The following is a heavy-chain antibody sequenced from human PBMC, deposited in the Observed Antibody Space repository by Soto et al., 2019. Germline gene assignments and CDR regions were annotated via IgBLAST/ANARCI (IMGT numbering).Heavy chain of an antibody. J-gene: IGHJ4*02. V-gene: IGHV5-10-1*01. D-gene: IGHD2-2*01. Sequence: GESLKTSCKGPGYSFSSYWITWVRPMPGKGLEWMGPIDSSDSYSNYSPSFRGNVTISADKSISTAYLQWGSLKASDTAMFYCARSSNRNSAPNVFDYWGQGTLVTVSS. CDR3: ARSSNRNSAPNVFDY. CDR2: IDSSDSYS. CDR1: GYSFSSYW.